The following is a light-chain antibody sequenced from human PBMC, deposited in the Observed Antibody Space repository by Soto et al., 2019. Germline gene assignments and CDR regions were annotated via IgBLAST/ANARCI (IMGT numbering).Light chain of an antibody. Sequence: QSVLTQPASVSGSPGQSITISCTGTSSDVGGYHFVSWYQQHPGKAPKLMISEVSKRPSGVSTRFSGSKSGNTASLTISGLQAEDEADYYCCSYAGSSTCLVFGGGTKLTVL. CDR3: CSYAGSSTCLV. CDR1: SSDVGGYHF. J-gene: IGLJ2*01. CDR2: EVS. V-gene: IGLV2-23*02.